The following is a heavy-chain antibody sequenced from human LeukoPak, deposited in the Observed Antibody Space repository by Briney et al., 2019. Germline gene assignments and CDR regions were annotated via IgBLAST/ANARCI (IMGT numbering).Heavy chain of an antibody. D-gene: IGHD1-26*01. CDR3: ARLSGRYYVGWFDP. V-gene: IGHV1-69*13. J-gene: IGHJ5*02. CDR1: GGTFSSYA. Sequence: ASVKVSCKASGGTFSSYAISWVRQAPGQGLEWMGGIIPIFGTANYAQKFQGRVTITADESTSTAYMELSSLRSEDTAVYYCARLSGRYYVGWFDPWGQGTLVTVSS. CDR2: IIPIFGTA.